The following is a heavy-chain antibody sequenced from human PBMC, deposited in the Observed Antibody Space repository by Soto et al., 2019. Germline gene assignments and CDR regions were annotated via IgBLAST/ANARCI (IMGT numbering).Heavy chain of an antibody. D-gene: IGHD2-15*01. CDR2: ISRSSSYM. CDR1: GFTFSSYS. V-gene: IGHV3-21*01. CDR3: ADSMLPLN. Sequence: EVQLVESGGGLVKPGGSLRLSCAASGFTFSSYSMNWVRQAPGKGLEWVSSISRSSSYMYYADSVQGRSTISRDNAKNSLYLQMHSLRAEATAVYFCADSMLPLNWGQGTLVTVSS. J-gene: IGHJ4*02.